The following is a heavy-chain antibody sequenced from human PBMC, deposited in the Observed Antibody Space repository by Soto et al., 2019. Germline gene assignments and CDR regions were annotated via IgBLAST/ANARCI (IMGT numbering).Heavy chain of an antibody. J-gene: IGHJ3*02. CDR2: ISSSSSTI. CDR3: ARYNFRYYAAAEAFDI. D-gene: IGHD3-10*01. CDR1: GFTFSSYS. Sequence: GGSLRLSCAASGFTFSSYSMNWVRQAPGKGLEWVSYISSSSSTIYYADSVKGRFTISRDNAKNSLYLQMNSLRAEDTAVYYCARYNFRYYAAAEAFDIWGQGTMVTVSS. V-gene: IGHV3-48*04.